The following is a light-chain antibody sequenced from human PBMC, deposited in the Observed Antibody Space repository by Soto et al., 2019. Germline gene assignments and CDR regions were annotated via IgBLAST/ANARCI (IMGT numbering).Light chain of an antibody. J-gene: IGKJ1*01. CDR1: QSVSSY. CDR2: GTS. CDR3: QQYGSLVT. V-gene: IGKV3-20*01. Sequence: EIVLTQSPATLSLSPGERATLSCRASQSVSSYLAWYQQKPGRAPRLLIDGTSSRATGIPDRFSGSGSGTDFTLTISRLEPEDLAVYYCQQYGSLVTFGQGTKVDIK.